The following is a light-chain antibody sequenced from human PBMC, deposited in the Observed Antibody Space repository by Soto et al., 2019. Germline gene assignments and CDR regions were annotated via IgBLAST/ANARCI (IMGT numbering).Light chain of an antibody. Sequence: DIQMTQSPSTLSASVGDRVTITCRASQSIRSWLAWYQQQPGKAPKILIYKASSLESGVPSRFSGSGSGTEFTLTISSLQPDDFATYYCQQYHSYPLTFGQGTKVDI. CDR2: KAS. J-gene: IGKJ1*01. CDR3: QQYHSYPLT. V-gene: IGKV1-5*03. CDR1: QSIRSW.